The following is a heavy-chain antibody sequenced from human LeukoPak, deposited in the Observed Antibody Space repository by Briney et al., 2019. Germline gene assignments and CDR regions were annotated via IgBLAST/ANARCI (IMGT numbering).Heavy chain of an antibody. J-gene: IGHJ6*03. CDR2: IYHSGST. CDR3: AREDYGSGSYFEAVYYYYMDV. D-gene: IGHD3-10*01. V-gene: IGHV4-38-2*02. Sequence: SETLSLTCTVSGYSISSGYYWGWIRQPPGKGLEWIGSIYHSGSTYYNPSLKSRVTISVDTSKNQFSLKLSSVTAADTAVYYCAREDYGSGSYFEAVYYYYMDVWGKGTTVTVSS. CDR1: GYSISSGYY.